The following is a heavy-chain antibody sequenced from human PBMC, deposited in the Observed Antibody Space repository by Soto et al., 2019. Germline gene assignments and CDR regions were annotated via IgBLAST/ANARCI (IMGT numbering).Heavy chain of an antibody. CDR3: ARQSALNRWFGP. J-gene: IGHJ5*02. CDR2: IDPSGSYT. V-gene: IGHV5-10-1*01. CDR1: GYSFTNYW. Sequence: GESLKISCQGSGYSFTNYWITWVRQMPGRGLEWMGRIDPSGSYTEYSPSFQGQVTISADKSISTAYPHWSSLKASDTAIYYCARQSALNRWFGPWGQGTLVTVSS.